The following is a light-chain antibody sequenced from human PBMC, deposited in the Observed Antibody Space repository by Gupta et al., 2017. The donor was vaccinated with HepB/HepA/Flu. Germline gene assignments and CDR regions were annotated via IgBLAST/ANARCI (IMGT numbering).Light chain of an antibody. CDR2: AAS. CDR1: QSISSY. V-gene: IGKV1-39*01. Sequence: DIQMTQSPSSLSASVGDRVTITCRASQSISSYLNWYQQKPGKAPKLLIYAASSLQSGVPSRFSGSGSGTDFTLTISSRQPEDFATYYCQQSYSTFTWTFGQGTXVEIK. CDR3: QQSYSTFTWT. J-gene: IGKJ1*01.